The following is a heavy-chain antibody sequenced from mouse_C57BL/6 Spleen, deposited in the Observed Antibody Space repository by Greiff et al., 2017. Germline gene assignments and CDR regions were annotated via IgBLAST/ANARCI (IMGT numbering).Heavy chain of an antibody. CDR1: GYSITSGYY. CDR3: ARDLSPMDD. Sequence: EVLLVESGPGLVKPSPSLSLTCSVTGYSITSGYYWNWIRQFPGTKLEWMGYIRYDGSNNYNPSLQNRISITRDTSTNQFFLKLNSVTTKDTATYYCARDLSPMDDWGQGTSVTVAS. J-gene: IGHJ4*01. CDR2: IRYDGSN. V-gene: IGHV3-6*01.